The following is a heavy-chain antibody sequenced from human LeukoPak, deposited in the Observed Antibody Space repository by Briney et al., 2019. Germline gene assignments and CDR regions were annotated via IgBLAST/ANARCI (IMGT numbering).Heavy chain of an antibody. CDR2: ISFSGRTT. CDR1: GFSFSDFS. Sequence: PGGSLRLSCAASGFSFSDFSMNWVRQAPGKGLEWLSYISFSGRTTNYADSVKGRFTISRDNARNSLFLQMTSLRAEDTAVYYCAKDAAVALDYWGQGTLVTVSS. D-gene: IGHD6-19*01. CDR3: AKDAAVALDY. V-gene: IGHV3-48*01. J-gene: IGHJ4*02.